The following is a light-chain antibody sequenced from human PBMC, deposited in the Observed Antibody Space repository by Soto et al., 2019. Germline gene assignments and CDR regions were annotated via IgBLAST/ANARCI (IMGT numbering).Light chain of an antibody. CDR3: QQYDSSPRT. CDR2: GAS. V-gene: IGKV3-20*01. Sequence: EIVLTQSPGTLSLSPGERATLSCRASQSVNSDYLAWYQQQPGQGPRVLMYGASSRATGIPDRFSGSGSGTEFTLTISRLEPEDFALYYCQQYDSSPRTFGQGTTVEIK. CDR1: QSVNSDY. J-gene: IGKJ1*01.